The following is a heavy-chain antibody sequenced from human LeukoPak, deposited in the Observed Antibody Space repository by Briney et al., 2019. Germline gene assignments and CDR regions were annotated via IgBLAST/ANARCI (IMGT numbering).Heavy chain of an antibody. Sequence: ASVKVSCKASGYSFTTYSITWVRQAPGQGLEWMGWISPDNGNTYYARRLQGRVSMTTDTATTTAYLELGSLTSDDTGVYYCARWWRGTSYWGQGTQVTVSS. D-gene: IGHD1-26*01. CDR3: ARWWRGTSY. V-gene: IGHV1-18*01. CDR2: ISPDNGNT. CDR1: GYSFTTYS. J-gene: IGHJ4*02.